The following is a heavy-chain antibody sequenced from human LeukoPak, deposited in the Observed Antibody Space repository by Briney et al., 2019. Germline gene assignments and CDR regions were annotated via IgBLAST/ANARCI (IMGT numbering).Heavy chain of an antibody. V-gene: IGHV4-39*07. CDR3: ARRYNWNDRWD. CDR2: IYYSGNT. J-gene: IGHJ4*02. CDR1: GGSISSTNYY. Sequence: SETLSLTCTVSGGSISSTNYYWGWIRQPPGKGLEWIGSIYYSGNTYYNPSLKSRLTISLDTSKNQFSLRLSSVTAADTAFYYCARRYNWNDRWDWGQGTLVTVSP. D-gene: IGHD1-1*01.